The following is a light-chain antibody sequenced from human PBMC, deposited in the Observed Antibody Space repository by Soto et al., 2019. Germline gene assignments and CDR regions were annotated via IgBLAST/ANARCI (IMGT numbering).Light chain of an antibody. Sequence: EIVMTQSPATLSVSPGERATLSCRASKSVSRNLAWYQQKPGQAPRLLIHGASTRATGIPARFSGSGSGTEFTLTISSLQSEDFAVYFCQQYNDWPPVTFSGGTKVEIK. CDR2: GAS. CDR1: KSVSRN. CDR3: QQYNDWPPVT. V-gene: IGKV3-15*01. J-gene: IGKJ4*01.